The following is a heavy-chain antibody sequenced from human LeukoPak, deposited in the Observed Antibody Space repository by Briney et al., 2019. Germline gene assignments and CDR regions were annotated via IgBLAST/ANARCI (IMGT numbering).Heavy chain of an antibody. Sequence: GASVKVSCKASGYTFIIYGISWVRQAPGQGLEWMGWLSAFNGDKKYAQKFQGRVTMTTDTSTSTAYMELRSLKSDDTAVYYCARVGEYGSGSYLLYWGQGTLVTVSS. CDR3: ARVGEYGSGSYLLY. CDR2: LSAFNGDK. V-gene: IGHV1-18*01. D-gene: IGHD3-10*01. J-gene: IGHJ4*02. CDR1: GYTFIIYG.